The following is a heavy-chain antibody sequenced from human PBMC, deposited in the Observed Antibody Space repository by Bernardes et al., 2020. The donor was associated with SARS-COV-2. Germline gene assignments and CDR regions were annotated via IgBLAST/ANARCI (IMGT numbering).Heavy chain of an antibody. CDR2: ISGSGGST. CDR1: GFTFSSYA. CDR3: AKDNPIYSSSWPPVGYFDY. J-gene: IGHJ4*02. Sequence: GGSLRLSCAASGFTFSSYAMSWVRQAPGKGLEWVSAISGSGGSTYYADSVKGRFTISRDNSKNTLYLQMNSLRAEDTAVYYCAKDNPIYSSSWPPVGYFDYWGQGTLVTVSS. D-gene: IGHD6-13*01. V-gene: IGHV3-23*01.